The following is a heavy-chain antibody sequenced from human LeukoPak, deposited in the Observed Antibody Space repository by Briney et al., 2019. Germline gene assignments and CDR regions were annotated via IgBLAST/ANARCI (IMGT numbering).Heavy chain of an antibody. Sequence: PGRSLRLSCAASGFTFDDYAMHWVRQAPGKGLEWISSISWNSVSIGYADSVKGRFTISRDNAKNSLYLQMNSLRAEDTAVYYCAKDFILEFWGQGTLVTVSS. CDR1: GFTFDDYA. D-gene: IGHD1-1*01. J-gene: IGHJ4*02. CDR3: AKDFILEF. V-gene: IGHV3-9*01. CDR2: ISWNSVSI.